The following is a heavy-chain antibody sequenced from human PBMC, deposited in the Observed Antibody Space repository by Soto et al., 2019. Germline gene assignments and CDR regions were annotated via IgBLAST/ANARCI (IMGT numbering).Heavy chain of an antibody. D-gene: IGHD3-9*01. J-gene: IGHJ2*01. CDR2: IYSGGST. Sequence: PSETLSLTCTVSGGSISGSDCYWTWIRLPPEKRLEWVASIYSGGSTYYNPSLKSRVTISLDTSKNQFSLKLSSVTAADTAVYYCSRRLATGYGHWYFDLWGRGALVTVSS. CDR3: SRRLATGYGHWYFDL. CDR1: GGSISGSDCY. V-gene: IGHV4-39*01.